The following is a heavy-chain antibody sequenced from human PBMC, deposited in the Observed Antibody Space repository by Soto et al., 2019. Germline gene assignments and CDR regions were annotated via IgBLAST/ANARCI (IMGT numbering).Heavy chain of an antibody. Sequence: QVQLQQWGAGLLKPSETLSLTCAVYGRSFSGYYWSWIRQPPGKGLEWIGEINHSGSTNYNPSLKSRVTISVDTSKNQFSLKLSSVTAADTAVYYCARWGIVVVPAAKRRGDYWGQGTLVTVSS. D-gene: IGHD2-2*01. CDR2: INHSGST. J-gene: IGHJ4*02. CDR3: ARWGIVVVPAAKRRGDY. CDR1: GRSFSGYY. V-gene: IGHV4-34*01.